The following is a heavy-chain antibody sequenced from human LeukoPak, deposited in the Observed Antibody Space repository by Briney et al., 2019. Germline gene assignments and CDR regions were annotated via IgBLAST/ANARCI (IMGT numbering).Heavy chain of an antibody. V-gene: IGHV4-34*01. CDR2: INHSGST. CDR3: ARGQRYFDWLLYSRFDP. Sequence: PSETLSLTCAVYGGSFSGYYWGWIRQPPGKGLEWIGEINHSGSTNYNPSLKSRVTISVDTSKNQFSLKLSSVTAADTAVYYCARGQRYFDWLLYSRFDPWGQGTLVTVSS. CDR1: GGSFSGYY. D-gene: IGHD3-9*01. J-gene: IGHJ5*02.